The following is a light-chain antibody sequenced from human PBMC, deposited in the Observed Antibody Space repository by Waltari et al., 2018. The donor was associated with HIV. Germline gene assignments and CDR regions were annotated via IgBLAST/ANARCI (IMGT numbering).Light chain of an antibody. CDR2: DVS. Sequence: QSALTQPRSVSGSPGQSVTISCTGSSSGVGSYQFVSWYQHHPGKAPKLILYDVSTRPSGVPDRFSGSKSGNTASLTISGLQTDDEGDYYCCSYAGMYTYVLFGGGTKLTVL. V-gene: IGLV2-11*01. CDR3: CSYAGMYTYVL. J-gene: IGLJ2*01. CDR1: SSGVGSYQF.